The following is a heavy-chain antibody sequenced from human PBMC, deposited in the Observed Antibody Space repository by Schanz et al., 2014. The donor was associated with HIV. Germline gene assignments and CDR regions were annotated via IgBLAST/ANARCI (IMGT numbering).Heavy chain of an antibody. CDR1: GFSFSSFS. J-gene: IGHJ4*02. Sequence: EVQLVESGGGLVEPGGSLRLSCEASGFSFSSFSMNWVRQAPGKGLEWVSSIGSGGGYKYYADSVNGRFTISRDNAKNTLYLQMNSLGAEDTAVYYCAKVAIHSSGWLPFDYWGQGTLVTVSS. D-gene: IGHD6-19*01. V-gene: IGHV3-21*02. CDR2: IGSGGGYK. CDR3: AKVAIHSSGWLPFDY.